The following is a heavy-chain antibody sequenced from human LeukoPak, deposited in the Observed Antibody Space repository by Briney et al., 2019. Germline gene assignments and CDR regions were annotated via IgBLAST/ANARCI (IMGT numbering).Heavy chain of an antibody. Sequence: GSLRLSCAASGLTFSGNDIGGVRQAPGKGREWVAFIYSGDTTDYVDSVKGRLTISRDTSKHTLYLHMNSLRAEDTAMYYCTKSGPPDPYWGQGTMVTVSS. J-gene: IGHJ3*01. CDR1: GLTFSGND. D-gene: IGHD1-14*01. V-gene: IGHV3-53*01. CDR3: TKSGPPDPY. CDR2: IYSGDTT.